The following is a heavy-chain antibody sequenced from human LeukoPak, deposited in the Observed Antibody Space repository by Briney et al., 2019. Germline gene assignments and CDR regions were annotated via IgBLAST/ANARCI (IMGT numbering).Heavy chain of an antibody. J-gene: IGHJ4*02. D-gene: IGHD6-13*01. CDR3: ARVRYSSSWYTLDFDY. Sequence: PGGSLRLSCGASGFTFSSYAMHWVRQAPGKGLEWVAAIWYDGSTKYYADSMKGRVTISRDNSKNTLYLQMNSLREEDTAVYYCARVRYSSSWYTLDFDYWGQGTLVTVSS. CDR1: GFTFSSYA. CDR2: IWYDGSTK. V-gene: IGHV3-33*01.